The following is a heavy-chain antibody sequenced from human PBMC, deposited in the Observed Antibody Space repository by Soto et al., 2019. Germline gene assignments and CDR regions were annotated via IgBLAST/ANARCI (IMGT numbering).Heavy chain of an antibody. Sequence: PGESLKISCKGSGYSFTSYWIGWVRQMPGKGLEWMGTIYPGDSDTRYSPSFQGQVTISADKSISTAYLQWSSLKASDTAMYYCARLDDILTGYPYYFDYWGQGTLVTVSS. V-gene: IGHV5-51*01. J-gene: IGHJ4*02. D-gene: IGHD3-9*01. CDR3: ARLDDILTGYPYYFDY. CDR2: IYPGDSDT. CDR1: GYSFTSYW.